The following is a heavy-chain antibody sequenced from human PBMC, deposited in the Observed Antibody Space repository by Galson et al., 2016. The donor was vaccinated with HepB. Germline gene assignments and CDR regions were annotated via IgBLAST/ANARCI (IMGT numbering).Heavy chain of an antibody. V-gene: IGHV3-7*01. CDR1: GFTFSNFW. CDR3: IPEWAPPYP. Sequence: SLRLSCAASGFTFSNFWMSWVRQAPGKGLEWVASIKQDGSQNSFVDSVKGRFTISRDNAKNSLYLQMNSLSAEDTAVYYCIPEWAPPYPWGRGTLVTVSS. CDR2: IKQDGSQN. J-gene: IGHJ5*02. D-gene: IGHD1-26*01.